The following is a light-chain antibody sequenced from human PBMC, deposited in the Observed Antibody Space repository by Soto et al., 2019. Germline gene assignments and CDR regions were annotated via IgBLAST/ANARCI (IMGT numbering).Light chain of an antibody. CDR1: SSDVGGYKY. J-gene: IGLJ1*01. Sequence: QSALTQPASVSGSPGQSITISCTGTSSDVGGYKYVSWYQQHPGKAPKLMIYDIRNRPSGVSNRFSGYKSGNTASLTISGLQAEDEADYYCSSYTSSSTRVFGTGTKVTVL. CDR3: SSYTSSSTRV. V-gene: IGLV2-14*03. CDR2: DIR.